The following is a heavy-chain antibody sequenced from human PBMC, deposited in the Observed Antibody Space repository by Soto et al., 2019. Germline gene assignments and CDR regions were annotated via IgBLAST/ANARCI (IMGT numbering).Heavy chain of an antibody. D-gene: IGHD6-19*01. CDR3: ARERSCGWYVDY. V-gene: IGHV1-8*01. CDR2: MNPNSGNT. CDR1: GYTCTSYD. Sequence: QVQLVQSGAEVKKPGAAVKVSCKASGYTCTSYDINWVRQAPGQGLEWMGWMNPNSGNTGYAQKFQGRVSMTRNTDMSTAYMELSSLRSGDTVVCYCARERSCGWYVDYWGPGTVVTVSS. J-gene: IGHJ4*02.